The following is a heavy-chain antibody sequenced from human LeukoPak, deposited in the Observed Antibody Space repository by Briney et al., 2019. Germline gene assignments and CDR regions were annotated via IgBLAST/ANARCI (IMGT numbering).Heavy chain of an antibody. CDR2: ISYDGSNK. D-gene: IGHD2-15*01. CDR3: AKYGYCSGGSCPPSYYYYYGMDV. J-gene: IGHJ6*02. Sequence: GGSLRLSCAASGFTFSSYGMHWVRQAPGKGLEWVAVISYDGSNKYYADSVKGRFTISRDNSKNTLYLQMNSLRAEDTAVYYCAKYGYCSGGSCPPSYYYYYGMDVWGQGTTVTVSS. CDR1: GFTFSSYG. V-gene: IGHV3-30*18.